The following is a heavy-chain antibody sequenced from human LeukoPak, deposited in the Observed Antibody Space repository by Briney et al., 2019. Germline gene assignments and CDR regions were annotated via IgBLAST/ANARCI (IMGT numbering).Heavy chain of an antibody. Sequence: GGSLRLSCAASGFTFSSYAMHWVRQAPGKGLEWVAVISYDGSNKYYADSVKGRFTISRDNSKNTLYLQMNSLRAEDTAVYYCAREIVVVVAATRGAYNWFDPWGQGTLVTVSS. V-gene: IGHV3-30*04. D-gene: IGHD2-15*01. CDR2: ISYDGSNK. J-gene: IGHJ5*02. CDR1: GFTFSSYA. CDR3: AREIVVVVAATRGAYNWFDP.